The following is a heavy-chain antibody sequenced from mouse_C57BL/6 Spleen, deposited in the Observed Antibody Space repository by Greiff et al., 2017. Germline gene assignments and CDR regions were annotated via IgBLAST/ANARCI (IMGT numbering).Heavy chain of an antibody. J-gene: IGHJ4*01. CDR1: GYTFTDYY. Sequence: EVQLQQSGPELVKPGASVKISCKASGYTFTDYYMNWVKQSPGKSLEWIGDINPNNGGTSYNQKFKGKATLTVDKSSSTAYMELRSLTSEDSAVYYCARIRRGNAMDDWGQGTSVTVSS. CDR3: ARIRRGNAMDD. D-gene: IGHD2-12*01. CDR2: INPNNGGT. V-gene: IGHV1-26*01.